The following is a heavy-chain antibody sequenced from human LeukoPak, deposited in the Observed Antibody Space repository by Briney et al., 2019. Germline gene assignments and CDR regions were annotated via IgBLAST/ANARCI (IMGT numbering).Heavy chain of an antibody. V-gene: IGHV4-39*01. D-gene: IGHD1-26*01. CDR2: IYYSGST. J-gene: IGHJ4*02. CDR3: ARTDSLSEWELVYYFDY. Sequence: SETLSLTCTVSGGSISSSSYYWGWIRQPPGKGLEWIGSIYYSGSTYYNPSLKSRVTISVDTSKNQFSLKLSSVTAADTAVYYCARTDSLSEWELVYYFDYWGQGTLVTV. CDR1: GGSISSSSYY.